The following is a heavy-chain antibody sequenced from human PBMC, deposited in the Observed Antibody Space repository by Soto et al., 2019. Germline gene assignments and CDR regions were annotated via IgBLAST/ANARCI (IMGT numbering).Heavy chain of an antibody. D-gene: IGHD2-21*02. Sequence: EASVKVSCKASGGTFSSYAISWVRQAPGQGLEWMGGIIPIFGTANYAQKFQGRVAITADESTSTAYMELSSLRSEDTAVYYCAREEAYCGGDCYIFDYWGQGTLVTVSS. J-gene: IGHJ4*02. CDR3: AREEAYCGGDCYIFDY. CDR2: IIPIFGTA. V-gene: IGHV1-69*13. CDR1: GGTFSSYA.